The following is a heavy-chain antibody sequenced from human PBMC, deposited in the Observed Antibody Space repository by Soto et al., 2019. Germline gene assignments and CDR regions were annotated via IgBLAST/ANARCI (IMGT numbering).Heavy chain of an antibody. CDR2: IIPIFGTA. CDR1: GGAFSSYA. J-gene: IGHJ6*02. V-gene: IGHV1-69*13. Sequence: ASVQVSCKASGGAFSSYAIRWVRQAPGQGLEWVGGIIPIFGTANYAQKFQGRVTITADESTSTAYMELSSLRSEDTAVYYCARGPFRDAAMATGGHYYYAMEVWGQGTTVTLSS. D-gene: IGHD5-18*01. CDR3: ARGPFRDAAMATGGHYYYAMEV.